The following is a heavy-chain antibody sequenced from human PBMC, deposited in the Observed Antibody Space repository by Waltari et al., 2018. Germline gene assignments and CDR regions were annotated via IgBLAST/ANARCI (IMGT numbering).Heavy chain of an antibody. CDR1: FSSYW. D-gene: IGHD2-2*01. Sequence: FSSYWMSWVRQTPGKGLEWVANINYDGSQKYYVDSGKGRFTISRDNAKNSVYLQMNSLRVEDTAVYYCAKSRGFEYWGQGTLITVSS. CDR2: INYDGSQK. CDR3: AKSRGFEY. V-gene: IGHV3-7*01. J-gene: IGHJ4*02.